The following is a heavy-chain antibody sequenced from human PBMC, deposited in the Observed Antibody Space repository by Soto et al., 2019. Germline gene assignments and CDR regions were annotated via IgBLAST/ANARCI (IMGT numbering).Heavy chain of an antibody. CDR1: SGSIINYY. V-gene: IGHV4-59*01. D-gene: IGHD4-17*01. CDR3: AIRLTLATTTGDAFDL. Sequence: QVQLQESGPGLVKPSETLSLTCTVSSGSIINYYWSWIRQPPGKGLEWIGFIYYSGRTNYNSFLKSRVTMSVDMSRQQLSLKLNSVTAADTAVYYCAIRLTLATTTGDAFDLWGQGTMVTVSS. CDR2: IYYSGRT. J-gene: IGHJ3*01.